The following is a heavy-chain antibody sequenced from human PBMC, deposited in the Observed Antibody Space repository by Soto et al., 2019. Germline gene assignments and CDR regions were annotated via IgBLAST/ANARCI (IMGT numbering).Heavy chain of an antibody. V-gene: IGHV1-3*01. CDR1: GYTFTSYA. Sequence: ASVKVSCKASGYTFTSYAMHWVRQAPGQRLEWMGWINAGNGNTKYSQKFQGRVTITRDTSASTAYMELSSLRSEDTAVYYCAREGIAAAGTFWYNYGMDVWGQGTTVTV. J-gene: IGHJ6*02. CDR3: AREGIAAAGTFWYNYGMDV. D-gene: IGHD6-13*01. CDR2: INAGNGNT.